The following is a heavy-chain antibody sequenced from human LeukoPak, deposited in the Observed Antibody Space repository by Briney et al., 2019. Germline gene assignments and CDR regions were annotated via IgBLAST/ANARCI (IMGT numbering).Heavy chain of an antibody. CDR3: AKDIFTMVRGVVDY. J-gene: IGHJ4*02. CDR1: GFTFDDYA. Sequence: GGSLRLSCAASGFTFDDYAMHWVRQAPGKGLEWVSGISWSSGSIGYADSVKGRFTISRDNAKNSLYLQMNSLRAEDTALYYCAKDIFTMVRGVVDYWGQGTLVTVSS. V-gene: IGHV3-9*01. D-gene: IGHD3-10*01. CDR2: ISWSSGSI.